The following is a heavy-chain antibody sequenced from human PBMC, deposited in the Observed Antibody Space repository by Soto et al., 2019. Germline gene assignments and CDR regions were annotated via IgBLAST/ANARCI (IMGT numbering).Heavy chain of an antibody. D-gene: IGHD1-7*01. CDR1: GFTVSSNY. CDR3: ARERVELLPGQYYYYYYGMDV. Sequence: GGSLRLSCAASGFTVSSNYMSWGRQAPGKGLEWVSVIYSGGSTYYADSVKGRFTISRDNSKNTLYLQMNSLRAEDTAVYYCARERVELLPGQYYYYYYGMDVWGQGTTVTVSS. CDR2: IYSGGST. V-gene: IGHV3-53*01. J-gene: IGHJ6*02.